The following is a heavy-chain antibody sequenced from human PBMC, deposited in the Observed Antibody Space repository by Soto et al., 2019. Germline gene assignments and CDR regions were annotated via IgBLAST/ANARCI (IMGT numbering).Heavy chain of an antibody. CDR2: IYTSGST. D-gene: IGHD2-2*01. Sequence: PSETLSLTCTVSGGSISSYYWSWIRQPAGKGLEWIGRIYTSGSTNYNPSLKSRVTMSVDTSKSQFSLKLSSVTAADTAVYYCARACSSNSCYDVFDYWGQGTMVTVYS. CDR1: GGSISSYY. CDR3: ARACSSNSCYDVFDY. V-gene: IGHV4-4*07. J-gene: IGHJ4*02.